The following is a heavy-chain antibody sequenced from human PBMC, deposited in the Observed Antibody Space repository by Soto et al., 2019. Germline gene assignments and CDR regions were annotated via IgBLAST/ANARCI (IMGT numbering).Heavy chain of an antibody. CDR2: FYSSGST. Sequence: QVHLQESGPGLVKPSETLSLNCTVSGGTTNSYYWTWIRQPAGRGLEWIGRFYSSGSTKYNPSLQSRVTMSLDTSKNQFSLRLTSVTAADTAVYYCARGQRFSDWFDPWGQGALVTVSS. CDR1: GGTTNSYY. V-gene: IGHV4-4*07. CDR3: ARGQRFSDWFDP. D-gene: IGHD3-3*01. J-gene: IGHJ5*02.